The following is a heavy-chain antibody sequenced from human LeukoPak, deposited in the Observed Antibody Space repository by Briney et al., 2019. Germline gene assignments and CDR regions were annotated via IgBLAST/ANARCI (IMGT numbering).Heavy chain of an antibody. CDR2: IYHSGSA. D-gene: IGHD6-19*01. V-gene: IGHV4-4*02. Sequence: SETLSLTCAVSGGSISSSNWWSWVRQPPGKGLEWIGEIYHSGSANYNPSLKSRVTISVDTSKNQISLRLRSVTAADTAVYYCARPEAGYSSTDAFDIWGQGTMVTVSS. CDR3: ARPEAGYSSTDAFDI. J-gene: IGHJ3*02. CDR1: GGSISSSNW.